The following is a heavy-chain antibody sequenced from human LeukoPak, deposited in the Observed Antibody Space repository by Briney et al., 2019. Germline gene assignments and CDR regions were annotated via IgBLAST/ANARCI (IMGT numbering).Heavy chain of an antibody. CDR1: GGTFSSYA. Sequence: ASVKVSCKASGGTFSSYAISWVRQAPGQGLEWMGGIIPIFGTANYAQKFQGRVTITADKSTSTAYMELSSLRSEDTAVYYCARRTYQLLWGSFDYWGQGTLVTVSS. V-gene: IGHV1-69*06. J-gene: IGHJ4*02. CDR3: ARRTYQLLWGSFDY. D-gene: IGHD2-2*01. CDR2: IIPIFGTA.